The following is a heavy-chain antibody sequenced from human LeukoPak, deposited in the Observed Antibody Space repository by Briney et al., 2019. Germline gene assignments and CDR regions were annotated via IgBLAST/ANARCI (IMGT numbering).Heavy chain of an antibody. CDR3: TTESYSGSYARDY. J-gene: IGHJ4*02. V-gene: IGHV3-15*01. Sequence: GRSLRLSCAASGLTFTDAWMTWVRQAPGKGLEWGGRIKRKSDGGTTDYAAPVKGRFTISRNDSTKTRDLQPTSPQTEDTAGYYCTTESYSGSYARDYWGQGTLVTVSS. CDR2: IKRKSDGGTT. D-gene: IGHD1-26*01. CDR1: GLTFTDAW.